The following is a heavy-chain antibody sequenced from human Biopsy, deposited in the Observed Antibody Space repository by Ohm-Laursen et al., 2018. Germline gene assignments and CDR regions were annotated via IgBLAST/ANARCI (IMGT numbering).Heavy chain of an antibody. J-gene: IGHJ4*02. D-gene: IGHD3-10*01. CDR1: GFTFNDFA. CDR3: ARQFASGRFYFDY. Sequence: SLRLSCAASGFTFNDFAMTWVRQAPGKGLEWVSAIGGSGGTTYYAGSVKGRFTISRDNSKNTLYLQMDILRADNSAIYYCARQFASGRFYFDYWGQGTRVTVSS. V-gene: IGHV3-23*01. CDR2: IGGSGGTT.